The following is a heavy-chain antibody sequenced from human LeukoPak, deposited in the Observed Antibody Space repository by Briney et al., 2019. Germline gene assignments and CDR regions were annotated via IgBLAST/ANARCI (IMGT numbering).Heavy chain of an antibody. CDR2: ISSSGST. J-gene: IGHJ6*03. D-gene: IGHD1-26*01. V-gene: IGHV4-59*11. CDR3: ARATLVGYFSYFYMDV. CDR1: GYSSSSHY. Sequence: PSETLSFNGFVSGYSSSSHYWNWLRQPPGKGLEWIGYISSSGSTNYNPSLKSRVTVSIDTSKNQFSLNLSSVTAADTAVYYCARATLVGYFSYFYMDVWGKGTTVTFSS.